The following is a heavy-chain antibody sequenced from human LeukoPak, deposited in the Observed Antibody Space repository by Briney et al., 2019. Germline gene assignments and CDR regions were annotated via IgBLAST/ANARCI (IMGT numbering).Heavy chain of an antibody. J-gene: IGHJ4*02. D-gene: IGHD3-3*01. CDR1: GYTFTGYY. CDR2: INPNSGGT. CDR3: ASVSYYDFWGGYPRRPYFDY. Sequence: ASVKVSCKASGYTFTGYYMHWVRQAPGQGLEWMGWINPNSGGTNYAQKFQGRVTMTRDTSISTAYMELSRLRSDDTAVYYCASVSYYDFWGGYPRRPYFDYWGQGTLVTVSS. V-gene: IGHV1-2*02.